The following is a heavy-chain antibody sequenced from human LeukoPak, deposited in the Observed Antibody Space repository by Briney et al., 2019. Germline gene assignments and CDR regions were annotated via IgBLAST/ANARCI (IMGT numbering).Heavy chain of an antibody. CDR2: ISYDGSNK. CDR3: ARDFRDYFDY. Sequence: GGSLRLSCAASGFTFSSYAMHWVRQAPGKGLEWVAVISYDGSNKYYADSVKGRFTISRDNAKNTLYLQMNSLRAEDTAMYYCARDFRDYFDYWGQGTLVTVSS. V-gene: IGHV3-30-3*01. CDR1: GFTFSSYA. J-gene: IGHJ4*02.